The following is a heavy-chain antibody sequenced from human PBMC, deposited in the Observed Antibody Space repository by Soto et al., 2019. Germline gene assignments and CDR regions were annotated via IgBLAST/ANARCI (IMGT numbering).Heavy chain of an antibody. J-gene: IGHJ4*02. Sequence: EVMLEESGGAVVQPGGSLRLSCVVSGFTFEEHTIHWVRQAPGKGLEWISLLSWDGGTTYYAESVKGRFTISRDSGTNSVFLQMDSLRSEATALYYCTRVQKKYRTTSGVDFDSWGQGTQVTVSS. D-gene: IGHD5-12*01. CDR3: TRVQKKYRTTSGVDFDS. CDR1: GFTFEEHT. CDR2: LSWDGGTT. V-gene: IGHV3-43*01.